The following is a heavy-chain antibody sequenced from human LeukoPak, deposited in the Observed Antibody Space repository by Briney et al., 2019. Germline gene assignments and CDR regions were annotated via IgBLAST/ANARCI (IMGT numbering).Heavy chain of an antibody. D-gene: IGHD6-19*01. Sequence: KSSETLSLTCTVSGGSISSGDYYWSWIRQPPGKGLEWIGYIYYSGSTYCNPSLKSRVTISVDTSKNQFSLKLSSVTAADTAVYYCASSPYSSGELDYWGQGTLVTVSS. CDR3: ASSPYSSGELDY. CDR1: GGSISSGDYY. J-gene: IGHJ4*02. V-gene: IGHV4-30-4*01. CDR2: IYYSGST.